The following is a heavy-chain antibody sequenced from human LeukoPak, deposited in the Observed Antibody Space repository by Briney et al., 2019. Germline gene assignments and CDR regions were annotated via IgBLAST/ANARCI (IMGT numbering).Heavy chain of an antibody. J-gene: IGHJ3*02. Sequence: GGSLRLSCAASGFIFSSYTMNWVRQAPGKGLEWLPYISRSGSTYYADSVKGRFTISRDNAKNSLYLQMNSLRAEDTAVYYCARDALYAFDIWGQGTMATVSS. V-gene: IGHV3-48*04. CDR3: ARDALYAFDI. CDR2: ISRSGST. CDR1: GFIFSSYT.